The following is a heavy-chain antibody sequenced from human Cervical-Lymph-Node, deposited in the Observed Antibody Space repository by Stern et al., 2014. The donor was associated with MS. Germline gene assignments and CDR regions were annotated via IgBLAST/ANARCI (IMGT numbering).Heavy chain of an antibody. CDR1: GFTFADYV. V-gene: IGHV3-9*01. D-gene: IGHD3-22*01. CDR2: NSWNSVSI. CDR3: ARESYYLDDSGYYYGAIDY. Sequence: EVQMVESGGGLVQPGRSLRLSFAASGFTFADYVMHWVRQAPRQGLQRVSGNSWNSVSIGDADSVKGRFTISRDNAKNSLYLQMNSLRAEDTALYYCARESYYLDDSGYYYGAIDYWGQGTLVTVS. J-gene: IGHJ4*02.